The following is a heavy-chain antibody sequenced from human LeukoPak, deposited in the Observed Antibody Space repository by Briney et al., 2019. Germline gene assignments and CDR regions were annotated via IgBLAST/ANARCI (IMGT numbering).Heavy chain of an antibody. CDR1: GYTFTSYD. J-gene: IGHJ6*03. Sequence: GAPVKVSCKASGYTFTSYDINWVRQATGQGLEWMGWMNPNSGNTGYAQKFQGRVTITRNTSISTAYMGLSSLRSEDTAVYYCARGPANYYMDVWGKGTTVTVSS. V-gene: IGHV1-8*03. CDR3: ARGPANYYMDV. CDR2: MNPNSGNT.